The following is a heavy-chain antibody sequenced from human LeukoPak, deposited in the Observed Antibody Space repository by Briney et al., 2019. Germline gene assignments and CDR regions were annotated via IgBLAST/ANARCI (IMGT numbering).Heavy chain of an antibody. J-gene: IGHJ3*02. CDR1: GYTFTSYD. V-gene: IGHV1-8*01. Sequence: ASVKVSCKASGYTFTSYDINWVRQATGQGLEWMGWMNPNSGNTGYAQKFQGRVTMTRNTSISTAYMELSSLRSGDTAVYYCASTGDYVMYAFDIWGQGTMVTVSS. CDR3: ASTGDYVMYAFDI. D-gene: IGHD4-17*01. CDR2: MNPNSGNT.